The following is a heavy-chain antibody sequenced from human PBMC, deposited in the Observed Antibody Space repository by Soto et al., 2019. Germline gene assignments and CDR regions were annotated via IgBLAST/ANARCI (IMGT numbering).Heavy chain of an antibody. Sequence: ASVKVSCKASGYTFTSYYMHWLRQAPGQGLEWMGIINPSGGSISYAQKFQGRVTMTRDTSTSTVYMELSSLRSEDTAVYYCARVRPYSSSSRRQAQPLDPWGQGTLVTVSS. V-gene: IGHV1-46*01. CDR1: GYTFTSYY. D-gene: IGHD6-6*01. CDR2: INPSGGSI. CDR3: ARVRPYSSSSRRQAQPLDP. J-gene: IGHJ5*02.